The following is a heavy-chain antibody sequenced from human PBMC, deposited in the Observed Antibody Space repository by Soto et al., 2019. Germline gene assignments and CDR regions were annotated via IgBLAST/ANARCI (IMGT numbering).Heavy chain of an antibody. CDR2: ISGSSSTI. CDR3: AKTSLRVYYYGMDV. J-gene: IGHJ6*02. Sequence: VGSLRLSCAASGFTFSRYSMNWVRQAPGKGLEWVSHISGSSSTIYYTDSVKGRFTVSRDNAKNSLYLQMNSLRDEDTAVYFCAKTSLRVYYYGMDVWGQGTTVTVSS. V-gene: IGHV3-48*02. CDR1: GFTFSRYS.